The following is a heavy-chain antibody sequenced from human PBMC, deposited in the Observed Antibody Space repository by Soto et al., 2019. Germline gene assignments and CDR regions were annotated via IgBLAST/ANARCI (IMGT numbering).Heavy chain of an antibody. J-gene: IGHJ4*02. CDR2: ISASGGLI. D-gene: IGHD6-13*01. V-gene: IGHV3-23*01. Sequence: EVQLLESGGGLVQPGGSLRLSCAASGFTFTNHAMSWVRQAPGKGLEWVSGISASGGLIYYADSVKGRFNMSRDNSKNTLYLQMNSLRAEDTDVYFCAKRQGIGAAAKNFDFWGQGTLVTVSS. CDR1: GFTFTNHA. CDR3: AKRQGIGAAAKNFDF.